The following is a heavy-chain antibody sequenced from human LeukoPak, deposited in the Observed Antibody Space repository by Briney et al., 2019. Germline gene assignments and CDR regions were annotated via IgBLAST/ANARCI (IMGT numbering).Heavy chain of an antibody. D-gene: IGHD3-22*01. CDR1: GFPFNGYY. Sequence: GASVKVACKGSGFPFNGYYMHWVRQAPGQGLEWMGWVNPTSGGTNYAQKFQGRVTMTRDTSISTAYMELSRLRSDDTAVYYCARVYYYYDSSGILTLYFDYWGQGTLVTVSS. CDR3: ARVYYYYDSSGILTLYFDY. V-gene: IGHV1-2*02. J-gene: IGHJ4*02. CDR2: VNPTSGGT.